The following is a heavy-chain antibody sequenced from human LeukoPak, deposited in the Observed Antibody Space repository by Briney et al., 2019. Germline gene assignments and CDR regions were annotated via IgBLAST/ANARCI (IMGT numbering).Heavy chain of an antibody. CDR1: GFTFDDYG. D-gene: IGHD1/OR15-1a*01. J-gene: IGHJ4*02. CDR2: INWNGDST. Sequence: GGSLRLSCAASGFTFDDYGMSWVRQAPGKGLEWVSGINWNGDSTGYADSVKGRFTISRDNAKNSLYLQMNSLRAEDTALYYCAGIHGITGTNPSDYWGQGTLVTVSS. V-gene: IGHV3-20*04. CDR3: AGIHGITGTNPSDY.